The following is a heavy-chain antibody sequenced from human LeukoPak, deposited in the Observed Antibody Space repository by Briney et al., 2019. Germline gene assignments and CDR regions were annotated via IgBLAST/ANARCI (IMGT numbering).Heavy chain of an antibody. J-gene: IGHJ4*02. CDR3: AKDTTGYNYGSFDY. V-gene: IGHV3-23*01. D-gene: IGHD5-18*01. Sequence: GGSLRLSCAASGFTFNSYAMSWVRQAPGKGLEWVSAIGGSGTSTYYADSVKGRFTISRDNSKSTLYLQMNSLRAEDTAVYYCAKDTTGYNYGSFDYWGQGTLVTVSS. CDR2: IGGSGTST. CDR1: GFTFNSYA.